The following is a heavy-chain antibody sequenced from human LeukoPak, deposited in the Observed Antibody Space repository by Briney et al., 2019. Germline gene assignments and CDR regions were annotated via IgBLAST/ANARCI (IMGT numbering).Heavy chain of an antibody. V-gene: IGHV3-13*01. CDR2: IGTAGDT. CDR1: GFTFSSYD. D-gene: IGHD5-18*01. J-gene: IGHJ4*02. Sequence: GGSLRLSCAASGFTFSSYDMHWVRQATGKGLEWVSAIGTAGDTYYPGSVKGRFTISRENAKNSLYLQMNSLRAGDTAVYYCARFRGYSYGYQHWGQGTLVTVSS. CDR3: ARFRGYSYGYQH.